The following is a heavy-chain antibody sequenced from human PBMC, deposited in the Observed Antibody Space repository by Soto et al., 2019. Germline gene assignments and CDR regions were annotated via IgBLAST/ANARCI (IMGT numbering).Heavy chain of an antibody. Sequence: PWGSLRLSCEASGFTFITYAMIWFRQAPGKGLEWVSGISGGGRFTYYADSVKGRFTISRDDSKNTLYLQMNSLRAEDTALYYCAKSGPTNYFDYWGQGTLVTVSS. CDR1: GFTFITYA. V-gene: IGHV3-23*01. D-gene: IGHD1-1*01. CDR2: ISGGGRFT. CDR3: AKSGPTNYFDY. J-gene: IGHJ4*02.